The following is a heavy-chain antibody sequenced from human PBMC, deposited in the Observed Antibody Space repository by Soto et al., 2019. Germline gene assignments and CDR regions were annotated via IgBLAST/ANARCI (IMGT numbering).Heavy chain of an antibody. CDR3: ARRFDFVDP. D-gene: IGHD3-3*01. J-gene: IGHJ5*02. CDR2: IYYPGST. V-gene: IGHV4-39*02. CDR1: GASISKSRYY. Sequence: PSETLSLTCTVSGASISKSRYYWGWIRQPPGKGLEWIGSIYYPGSTYYNPSLESRVTISVDTSKNNFSLKLNSATTADTAVYYCARRFDFVDPWGQGTLVTVSS.